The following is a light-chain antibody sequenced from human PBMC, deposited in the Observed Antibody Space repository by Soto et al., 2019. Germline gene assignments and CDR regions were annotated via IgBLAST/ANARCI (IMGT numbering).Light chain of an antibody. V-gene: IGLV2-14*03. CDR1: SSDVGAYEY. Sequence: SALTQVASVSASPGQSITISCTGTSSDVGAYEYVSWFRQHPGKAPKLMIYNVNYRPSGVSNRFSGSKSGNTASLTISGLQAEDEANYYCSSYTNNNTVVFGGGTKVTVL. CDR2: NVN. CDR3: SSYTNNNTVV. J-gene: IGLJ2*01.